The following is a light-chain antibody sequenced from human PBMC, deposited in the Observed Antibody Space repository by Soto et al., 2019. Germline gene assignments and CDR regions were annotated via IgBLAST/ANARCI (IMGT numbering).Light chain of an antibody. CDR3: QSYDSSVSGWV. Sequence: QSALTQPPSVSGAPGQRVTISCTWSSSNIGAGYDVHWYQQLPGTAPKLLIYGNSNRPSGVPDRFSGSKSGTSASLAITGLQAEDEADYYCQSYDSSVSGWVFGGGTKLTVL. V-gene: IGLV1-40*01. J-gene: IGLJ3*02. CDR1: SSNIGAGYD. CDR2: GNS.